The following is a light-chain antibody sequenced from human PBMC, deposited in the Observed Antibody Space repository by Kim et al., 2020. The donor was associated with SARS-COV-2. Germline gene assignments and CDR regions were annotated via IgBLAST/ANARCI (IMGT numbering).Light chain of an antibody. CDR3: QSYDNSLSGFYV. J-gene: IGLJ1*01. Sequence: ITISCTGGSSKIGAGYDVHWYQQLPGTAHKHLIYGNSNRTSRVPDRFSGSKSGTSASLAITGLQAEDEADYYCQSYDNSLSGFYVFGTGTKVTVL. CDR2: GNS. CDR1: SSKIGAGYD. V-gene: IGLV1-40*01.